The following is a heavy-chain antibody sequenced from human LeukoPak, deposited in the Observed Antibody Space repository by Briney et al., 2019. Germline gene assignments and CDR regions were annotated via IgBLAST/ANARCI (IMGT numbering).Heavy chain of an antibody. V-gene: IGHV4-39*02. CDR2: IYYSGST. J-gene: IGHJ1*01. Sequence: SETLSLTCTVSGGSISSSSYYWGWIRQPPGKGLEWIGSIYYSGSTYYNPSLKSRVTISVDTSKNQFSLKLSSVTAADTAVYYCAREAGYSSSSGPRIQHWGQGTLVTVSS. CDR3: AREAGYSSSSGPRIQH. CDR1: GGSISSSSYY. D-gene: IGHD6-13*01.